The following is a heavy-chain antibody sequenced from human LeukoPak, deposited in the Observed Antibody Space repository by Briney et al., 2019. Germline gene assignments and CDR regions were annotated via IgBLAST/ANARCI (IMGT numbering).Heavy chain of an antibody. V-gene: IGHV4-34*01. D-gene: IGHD3-10*01. CDR2: INHSGST. CDR1: GGSFSGYY. CDR3: ARFTMVRGVIPHGFDY. Sequence: PSETLSLTCAVYGGSFSGYYWSWIRQPPGKGLEWIGEINHSGSTNYNPSLKSRVTISVDTSKNQFSLKLSSVTAADTAVYYCARFTMVRGVIPHGFDYWAREPWSPSPQ. J-gene: IGHJ4*02.